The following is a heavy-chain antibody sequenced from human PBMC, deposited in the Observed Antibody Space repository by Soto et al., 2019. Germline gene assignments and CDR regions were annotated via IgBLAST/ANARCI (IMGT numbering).Heavy chain of an antibody. CDR3: ARVITIFGVVIIRWFDP. V-gene: IGHV1-24*01. J-gene: IGHJ5*02. D-gene: IGHD3-3*01. CDR2: FDPEDGET. CDR1: GYTLTELS. Sequence: ASVKVSCKVSGYTLTELSMHWVRQAPGKGLEWMGGFDPEDGETIYAQKLQGRVTMTTDTSTSTAYMELRSLRSDDTAVYYCARVITIFGVVIIRWFDPWGQGTLVTVSS.